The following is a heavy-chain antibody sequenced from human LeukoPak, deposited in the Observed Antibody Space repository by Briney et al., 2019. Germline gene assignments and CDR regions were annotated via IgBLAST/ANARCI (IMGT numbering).Heavy chain of an antibody. D-gene: IGHD3-3*01. CDR3: ARDRYDFALDM. V-gene: IGHV3-21*06. Sequence: AGGSLRLSCAVSGFIFSSYSMNWVRQAPGKGLEWVSSISSSSSYKYYADSVKGRFTISRDNAKNLLYLQMSSLRAEDTAVYYCARDRYDFALDMWGQGTMVTVSS. J-gene: IGHJ3*02. CDR1: GFIFSSYS. CDR2: ISSSSSYK.